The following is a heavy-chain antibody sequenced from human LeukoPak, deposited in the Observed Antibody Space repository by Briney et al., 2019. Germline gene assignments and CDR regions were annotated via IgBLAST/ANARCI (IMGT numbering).Heavy chain of an antibody. Sequence: ASVKVSCKASGYTFTSYYMHWVRQAPGQGLEWMGIINPSGGSTSYAQKFQGRVTITADESTSTAYMELSSLRSEDTAVYYCARDAIFRNSFYYDSSGYYQPLTYWGQGTLVTVSS. CDR1: GYTFTSYY. V-gene: IGHV1-46*01. CDR3: ARDAIFRNSFYYDSSGYYQPLTY. J-gene: IGHJ4*02. D-gene: IGHD3-22*01. CDR2: INPSGGST.